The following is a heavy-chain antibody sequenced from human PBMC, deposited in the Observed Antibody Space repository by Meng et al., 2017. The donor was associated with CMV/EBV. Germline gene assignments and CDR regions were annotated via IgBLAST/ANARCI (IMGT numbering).Heavy chain of an antibody. CDR3: AREEAAAGRTNYYYGMDV. CDR1: GDSVSSNSAA. V-gene: IGHV6-1*01. D-gene: IGHD6-13*01. CDR2: TYYRSKWYN. Sequence: QTLSLTCAISGDSVSSNSAAWNWIRRSPSRGLEWLGRTYYRSKWYNDYAVSVKSRITINPDTSKNQFSLQLNSVTPEDTAVYYCAREEAAAGRTNYYYGMDVWGQGTTVTVSS. J-gene: IGHJ6*02.